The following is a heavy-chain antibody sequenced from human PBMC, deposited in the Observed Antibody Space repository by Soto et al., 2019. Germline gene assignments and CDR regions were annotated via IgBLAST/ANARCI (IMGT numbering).Heavy chain of an antibody. D-gene: IGHD3-10*01. CDR2: INSDTGYT. J-gene: IGHJ5*02. Sequence: ASVKVSCKASGFTFSHHSIHWARQAPGQRLEWMGWINSDTGYTKYSQKFQARLTITWDSSAKTAYMELSSLQSEDTAVYYCVRGKEAGVWFDPWGQGTLVTVSS. CDR1: GFTFSHHS. V-gene: IGHV1-3*04. CDR3: VRGKEAGVWFDP.